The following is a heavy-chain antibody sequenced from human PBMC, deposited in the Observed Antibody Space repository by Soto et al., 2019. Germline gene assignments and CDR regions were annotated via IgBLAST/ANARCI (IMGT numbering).Heavy chain of an antibody. V-gene: IGHV3-23*01. J-gene: IGHJ4*02. CDR1: GFTFSSYA. CDR2: ISGSGGST. CDR3: AKVPVQLDRPNLAFDY. D-gene: IGHD1-1*01. Sequence: GGSLRLSCAASGFTFSSYAMSWVRQAPGKGQEGVSAISGSGGSTYYADSVKGRFTISRDNSKNTLYLQMNSLRAEDTAVYYCAKVPVQLDRPNLAFDYWCQRTPVTVSS.